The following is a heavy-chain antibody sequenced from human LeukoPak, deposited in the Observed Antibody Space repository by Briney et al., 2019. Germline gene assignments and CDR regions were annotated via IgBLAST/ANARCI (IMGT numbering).Heavy chain of an antibody. D-gene: IGHD3-10*01. V-gene: IGHV4-39*01. Sequence: PSETLSLTCTVSGGSISSNSYYWGWIRQPPGKGLAWIGTIYYSGSTYYTPSLKSRVTISVDTSKNQFSLKLSSVTAADTAVYYCARINMVRGVIFYDYWGQGTLVTVSS. CDR1: GGSISSNSYY. CDR3: ARINMVRGVIFYDY. J-gene: IGHJ4*02. CDR2: IYYSGST.